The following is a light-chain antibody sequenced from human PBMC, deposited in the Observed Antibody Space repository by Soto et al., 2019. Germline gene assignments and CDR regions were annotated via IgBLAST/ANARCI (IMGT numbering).Light chain of an antibody. Sequence: EVVLTQSPATLSVSPGXRATLSCRASESVNNKLGWYQQKPGQAPRLLIYRASTRATGIPARFSGSGSGTEFTLTISSLQSEDSAVYYCHQYNNWFPFTFGQGTRLEIK. CDR2: RAS. V-gene: IGKV3-15*01. J-gene: IGKJ5*01. CDR3: HQYNNWFPFT. CDR1: ESVNNK.